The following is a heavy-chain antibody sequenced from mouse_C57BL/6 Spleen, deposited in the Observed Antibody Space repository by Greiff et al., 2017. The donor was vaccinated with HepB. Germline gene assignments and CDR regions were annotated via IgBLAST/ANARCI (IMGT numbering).Heavy chain of an antibody. Sequence: VQLQQSGAELVMPGASVKLSCKASGYTFTSYWMHWVKQRPGQGLEWIGEIDPSDSYTNYNQKFKGKSTLTVDKSSSTAYMQLSSLTSEDSAVYYCARRGLSGDYWGQGTTLTVSS. V-gene: IGHV1-69*01. CDR1: GYTFTSYW. CDR2: IDPSDSYT. J-gene: IGHJ2*01. CDR3: ARRGLSGDY. D-gene: IGHD1-1*02.